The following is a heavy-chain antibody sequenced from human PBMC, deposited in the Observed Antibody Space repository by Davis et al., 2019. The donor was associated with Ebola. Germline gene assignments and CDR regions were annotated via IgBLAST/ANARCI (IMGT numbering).Heavy chain of an antibody. J-gene: IGHJ4*02. CDR1: GFTFSSYA. CDR2: ISGSGGST. Sequence: GESLKISCAASGFTFSSYAMSWVRQAPGKGLEWVSAISGSGGSTYYADSVKGRFTISRDNSKNTLYLQMNSLRAEDTAVYYCARVLGGWDNYFDYWGQGTLVTVSS. CDR3: ARVLGGWDNYFDY. D-gene: IGHD3-10*01. V-gene: IGHV3-23*01.